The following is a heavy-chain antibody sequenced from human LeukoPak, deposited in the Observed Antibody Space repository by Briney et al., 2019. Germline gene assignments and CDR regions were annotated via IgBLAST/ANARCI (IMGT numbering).Heavy chain of an antibody. J-gene: IGHJ5*02. CDR1: GGSFGGYY. CDR3: ARGGPREVDP. V-gene: IGHV4-34*01. CDR2: INHSGST. Sequence: SETLSLTCAVYGGSFGGYYWSWIRQPPGKGLEWIGEINHSGSTNYNPSLKSRVTISVDTSKNQFSLKLSSVTAAGTAVYYCARGGPREVDPWGQGTLVTVSS.